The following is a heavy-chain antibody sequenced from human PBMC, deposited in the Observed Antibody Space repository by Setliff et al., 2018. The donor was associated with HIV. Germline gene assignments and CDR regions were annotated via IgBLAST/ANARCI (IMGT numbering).Heavy chain of an antibody. CDR2: IYNSAST. CDR3: ARPSPSDY. J-gene: IGHJ4*02. Sequence: SETLSLTCTVSGDSISTDYWTWIRQPPGKGLEWIGYIYNSASTSYNPSLKSRVTISVDTSKNQFSLKLSSVTAADTAVYYCARPSPSDYWGQGTLVTVSS. V-gene: IGHV4-4*09. CDR1: GDSISTDY.